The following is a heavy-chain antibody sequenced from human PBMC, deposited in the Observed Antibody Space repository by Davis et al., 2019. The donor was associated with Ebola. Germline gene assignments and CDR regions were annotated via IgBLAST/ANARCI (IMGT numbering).Heavy chain of an antibody. J-gene: IGHJ4*02. D-gene: IGHD2-15*01. CDR1: GFTFSSYG. Sequence: PGGSLRLSCAASGFTFSSYGMHWVRQAPGKGLEWVAFIRYDGSNKYYADSVKGRFTISRDNAKNSLYLQMNSLRAEDTAVYYCARDRDRCSGGSCYVYFDYWGQGTLVTVSS. CDR2: IRYDGSNK. CDR3: ARDRDRCSGGSCYVYFDY. V-gene: IGHV3-30*02.